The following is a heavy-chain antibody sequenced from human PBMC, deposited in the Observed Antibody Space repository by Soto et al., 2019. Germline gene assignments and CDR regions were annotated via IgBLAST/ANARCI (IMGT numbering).Heavy chain of an antibody. CDR2: ISYDGSNK. CDR1: GFTFSSYG. V-gene: IGHV3-30*18. CDR3: AKGGDDYVWGSYRHYYYYGMDV. Sequence: QVQLVESGGGVVQPGRSLRLSCAASGFTFSSYGMHWVRQAPGKGLEWVAVISYDGSNKYYADSVKGRFTISRDNSKNTLYLQMNSLRAEDTAVDYCAKGGDDYVWGSYRHYYYYGMDVWGQGTTVTVSS. J-gene: IGHJ6*02. D-gene: IGHD3-16*02.